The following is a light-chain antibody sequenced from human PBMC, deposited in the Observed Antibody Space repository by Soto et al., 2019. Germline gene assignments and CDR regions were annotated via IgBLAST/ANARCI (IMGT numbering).Light chain of an antibody. CDR3: CSYASSTTYVI. CDR2: EVT. V-gene: IGLV2-23*02. Sequence: QSVLTQPASVSGSPGQSITISCTGTNSDVGRYNLVSWYQQRPGQAHQVLIYEVTKRPSGVSDRFSGSKSGNTASLTISGLQAEDEGEYFCCSYASSTTYVIFGGGTKVTVL. CDR1: NSDVGRYNL. J-gene: IGLJ2*01.